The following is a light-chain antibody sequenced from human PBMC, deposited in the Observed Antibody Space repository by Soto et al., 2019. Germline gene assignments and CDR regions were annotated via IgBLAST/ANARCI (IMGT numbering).Light chain of an antibody. CDR1: HDINNY. CDR2: DAS. Sequence: DIQMTQSPSSLSASVGDIVTITCQASHDINNYLNWYQQKPGKAPKLLIYDASNLKTGVPSRCSGRRSGADFTLIISCLHPEDIATSYCEHDANVLFTFGPGTKVDI. J-gene: IGKJ3*01. V-gene: IGKV1-33*01. CDR3: EHDANVLFT.